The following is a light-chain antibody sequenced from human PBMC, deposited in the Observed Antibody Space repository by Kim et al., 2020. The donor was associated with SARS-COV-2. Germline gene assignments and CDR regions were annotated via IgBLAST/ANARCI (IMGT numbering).Light chain of an antibody. V-gene: IGKV1-5*03. CDR1: QSIGNW. J-gene: IGKJ2*01. Sequence: DNQMTQSPSTRSASVGDRVTITCRASQSIGNWLAWYQQKPGRAPNLLIFRASTLQTGVPSRFSGSGSGTEFTLTINTLQAEDFATYYCQQYNTYPITFGQGTKLEI. CDR3: QQYNTYPIT. CDR2: RAS.